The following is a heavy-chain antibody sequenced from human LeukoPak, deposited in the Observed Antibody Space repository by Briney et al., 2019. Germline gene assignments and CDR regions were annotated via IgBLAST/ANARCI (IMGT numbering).Heavy chain of an antibody. V-gene: IGHV4-39*07. CDR2: IYHSGST. CDR3: ARDGPDIVVVPAAILPLDY. J-gene: IGHJ4*02. D-gene: IGHD2-2*02. Sequence: PSETLSLTCTVSGGSISSSSYYWGWIRQPPGKGLEWIGSIYHSGSTYYNPSLKSRVTISVDTSKNQFSLKLSSVTAADTAVYYCARDGPDIVVVPAAILPLDYWGQGTLVTVSS. CDR1: GGSISSSSYY.